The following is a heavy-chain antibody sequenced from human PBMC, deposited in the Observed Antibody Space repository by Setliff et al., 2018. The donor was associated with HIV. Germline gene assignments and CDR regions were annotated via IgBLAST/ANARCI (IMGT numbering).Heavy chain of an antibody. CDR1: GYTFTSYA. V-gene: IGHV1-3*01. D-gene: IGHD3-22*01. Sequence: ASVKVSCKASGYTFTSYAMHWVRQAPGQRLEWMGWINAGNGNTKYSQKFQGRVTITRDTYASTAYMELSSLRSEDTAVYYCARESNTYYYDSSGYYYDSWGQGTLVTVSS. CDR2: INAGNGNT. J-gene: IGHJ4*02. CDR3: ARESNTYYYDSSGYYYDS.